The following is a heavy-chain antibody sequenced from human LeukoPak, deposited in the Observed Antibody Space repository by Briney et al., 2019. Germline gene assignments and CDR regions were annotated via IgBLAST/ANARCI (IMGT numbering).Heavy chain of an antibody. V-gene: IGHV4-59*08. J-gene: IGHJ2*01. CDR1: AGSITSFY. D-gene: IGHD4-23*01. Sequence: SETLSLTCGVSAGSITSFYWSWIRQSPGKGLEWIGNTYYSGSTNYNPSLKSRVTISVDTSKNQFSLKLSSVTAADTAVYYCAGHKVHDFGGSDWYFDLWGRGTLVTVSS. CDR2: TYYSGST. CDR3: AGHKVHDFGGSDWYFDL.